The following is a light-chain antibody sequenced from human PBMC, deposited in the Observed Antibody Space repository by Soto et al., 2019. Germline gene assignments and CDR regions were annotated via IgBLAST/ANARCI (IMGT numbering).Light chain of an antibody. J-gene: IGKJ5*01. Sequence: EIVLTQSPATLSLSPGERATLSCRASQSLNSYLAWFQQKPGQAPSLLIYDTSHRATGVPARFSGAGSGTDFTLTISSLEPEDFAVYYCQQRTNRLPITFGQGTRLEIK. CDR2: DTS. CDR3: QQRTNRLPIT. CDR1: QSLNSY. V-gene: IGKV3-11*01.